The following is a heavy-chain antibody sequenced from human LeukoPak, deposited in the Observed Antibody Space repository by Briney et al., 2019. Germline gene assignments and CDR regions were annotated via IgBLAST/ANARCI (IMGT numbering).Heavy chain of an antibody. CDR3: AKRSRTVTTIDS. CDR2: IYSGGST. V-gene: IGHV3-53*01. CDR1: GFTVSSNY. D-gene: IGHD4-11*01. Sequence: GGSLRLSCAASGFTVSSNYMSWVRQAPGKGLEWVSVIYSGGSTYYADSVKGRFTISRDNSKNTLYLQTNSLRAEDTALYYCAKRSRTVTTIDSWGRGTLVTVSS. J-gene: IGHJ4*02.